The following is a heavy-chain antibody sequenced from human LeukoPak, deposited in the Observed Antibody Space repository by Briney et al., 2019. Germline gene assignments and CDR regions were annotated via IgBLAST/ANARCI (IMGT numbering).Heavy chain of an antibody. Sequence: GGSLRLSCAASGFTFSSYSMNWVRQAPGKGLEWVSSISSSSSYIYYADSVKGRFTISRDNAKNSLYLQMNSLRAEDTAVYYCARGDADYCYYGMDVWGQGTTVTVSS. CDR3: ARGDADYCYYGMDV. CDR2: ISSSSSYI. D-gene: IGHD2-2*01. CDR1: GFTFSSYS. V-gene: IGHV3-21*01. J-gene: IGHJ6*02.